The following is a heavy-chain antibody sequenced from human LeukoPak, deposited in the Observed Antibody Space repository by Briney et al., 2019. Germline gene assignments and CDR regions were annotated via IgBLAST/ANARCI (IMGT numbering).Heavy chain of an antibody. CDR3: ADLYGTYHPFDY. D-gene: IGHD1-14*01. J-gene: IGHJ4*02. CDR2: ISGSGGRT. CDR1: GFMFSSYG. Sequence: PGGSLRLSCAASGFMFSSYGTSWVRQAPGKGLEWVSGISGSGGRTYYAGSVKGRFTISRDNSKNTLYLQMNSLRAEDTALYYCADLYGTYHPFDYWGQGTLVTVSS. V-gene: IGHV3-23*01.